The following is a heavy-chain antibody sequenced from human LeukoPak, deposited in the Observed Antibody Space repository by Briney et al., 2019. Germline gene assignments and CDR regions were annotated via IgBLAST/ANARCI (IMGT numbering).Heavy chain of an antibody. CDR2: LNPKSGGT. CDR3: ARNDWNDPWFDP. J-gene: IGHJ5*02. V-gene: IGHV1-2*02. D-gene: IGHD1-1*01. Sequence: ASVKVSCKASGYTFTGYYIHWVRQAPGQGLEWMGWLNPKSGGTNYAQNFQGRVTMTRDTIINTAYMELSRLRSDDAAVYYCARNDWNDPWFDPWGQGTLVTVSS. CDR1: GYTFTGYY.